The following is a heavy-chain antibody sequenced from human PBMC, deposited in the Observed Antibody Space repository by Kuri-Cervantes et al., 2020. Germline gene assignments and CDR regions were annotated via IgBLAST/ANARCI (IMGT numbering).Heavy chain of an antibody. CDR1: GYTFTSCG. J-gene: IGHJ4*02. Sequence: ASVKVSCKASGYTFTSCGISWVRQAPGQGLEWMGWISAYNGNTNYAQKLQGRVTMTTDTSTSTAYMELRSLRSDDTAVYYCARGWHPHDGHSSAGFNYWGQGTLVTVSS. V-gene: IGHV1-18*01. CDR3: ARGWHPHDGHSSAGFNY. CDR2: ISAYNGNT. D-gene: IGHD6-19*01.